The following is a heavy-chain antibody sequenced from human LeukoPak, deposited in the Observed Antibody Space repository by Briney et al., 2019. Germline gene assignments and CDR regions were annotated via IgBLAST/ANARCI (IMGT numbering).Heavy chain of an antibody. Sequence: PSQTLSLTCTVSGDSISSGNYYWSWIRQPPGKGLEWLGYTHYTGSTYFNPSLKSRLVVSVDTSKNQFSLRLSSLTAADTAVYYCARLIPISSNRFDPWGQGTLVSVSS. CDR1: GDSISSGNYY. CDR2: THYTGST. J-gene: IGHJ5*02. D-gene: IGHD3-3*01. V-gene: IGHV4-30-4*01. CDR3: ARLIPISSNRFDP.